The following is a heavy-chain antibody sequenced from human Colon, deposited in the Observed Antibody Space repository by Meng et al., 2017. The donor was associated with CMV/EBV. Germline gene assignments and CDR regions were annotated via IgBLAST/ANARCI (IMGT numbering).Heavy chain of an antibody. Sequence: GESLKISCAASGFTVSSNYMNWVRQAPGKGLVWVARINSDGSTLTYADSVRGRFTVSRDNTKNTLYLQMTNLRGEDTALYYCARPTSPSYSDFVLVWGQGTLVTVSS. J-gene: IGHJ1*01. D-gene: IGHD5-18*01. CDR3: ARPTSPSYSDFVLV. V-gene: IGHV3-74*03. CDR1: GFTVSSNY. CDR2: INSDGSTL.